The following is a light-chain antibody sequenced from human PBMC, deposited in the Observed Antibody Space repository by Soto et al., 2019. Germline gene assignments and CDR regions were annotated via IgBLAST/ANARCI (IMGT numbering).Light chain of an antibody. CDR2: GAS. J-gene: IGKJ2*01. CDR1: QSVTSN. V-gene: IGKV3-15*01. Sequence: EIVMTQSPATLSVSPGERATLSCRASQSVTSNLAWYQQKPGQAPRLLLYGASIRATGIPVRFSGSGSGTEFTLTISSLQSEDFAVYYCQQYNNWPPAYTFGQGTKLEIK. CDR3: QQYNNWPPAYT.